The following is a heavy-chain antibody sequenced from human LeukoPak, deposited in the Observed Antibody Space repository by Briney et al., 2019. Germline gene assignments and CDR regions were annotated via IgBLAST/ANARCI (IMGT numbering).Heavy chain of an antibody. D-gene: IGHD1-26*01. V-gene: IGHV3-7*01. CDR3: ARSWLIVGATPPTDV. J-gene: IGHJ6*02. CDR1: GFAFSRYW. CDR2: IKSDLSEI. Sequence: GGSLRLSCAASGFAFSRYWMTWIRQAPVRGLEWVASIKSDLSEIYYVDSVKGRFTISRDNAKNSPYLQMDSLRAEDTAVYYCARSWLIVGATPPTDVWGQGTTVTVSS.